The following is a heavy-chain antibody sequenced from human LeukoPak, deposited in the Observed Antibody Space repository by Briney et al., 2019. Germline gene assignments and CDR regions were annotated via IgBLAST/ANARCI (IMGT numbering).Heavy chain of an antibody. V-gene: IGHV3-30*18. CDR3: AKVTYSSGWFNNYYYYYGMDV. CDR2: ISYDGSNK. CDR1: GFTFSSYG. D-gene: IGHD6-13*01. Sequence: PGGSLRPSCAASGFTFSSYGMHWVRQAPGKGLEWVAVISYDGSNKYYADSVKGRFTISRDNSKNTLYLQMNSLRAEDTAVYYCAKVTYSSGWFNNYYYYYGMDVWGQGTTVTVSS. J-gene: IGHJ6*02.